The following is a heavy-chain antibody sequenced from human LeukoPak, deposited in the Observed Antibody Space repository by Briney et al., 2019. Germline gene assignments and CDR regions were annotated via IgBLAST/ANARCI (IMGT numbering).Heavy chain of an antibody. J-gene: IGHJ4*02. Sequence: GGSLRLSCAASGFTFSSYSMNWVRQAPGKGLEWVSSISSSSSYIYYADSVKGRFTISRDNAKNSLYLQMNSLGAEDTAVYYCARVGQWLVKPWYYFDYWGRGTLVTVSS. CDR1: GFTFSSYS. V-gene: IGHV3-21*01. CDR3: ARVGQWLVKPWYYFDY. D-gene: IGHD6-19*01. CDR2: ISSSSSYI.